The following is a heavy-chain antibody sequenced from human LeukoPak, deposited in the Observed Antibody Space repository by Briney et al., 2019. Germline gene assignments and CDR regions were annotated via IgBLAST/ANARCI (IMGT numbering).Heavy chain of an antibody. D-gene: IGHD3-10*01. CDR2: INPSGGST. CDR3: ATDLARSGSYYNAIDY. Sequence: ASVKVSCKASGYTFTSYYMHWVRQAPGQGLEWMGIINPSGGSTSYAQKFQGRVTMTRDMSTSTAYMELSSLRSEDTAVYYCATDLARSGSYYNAIDYWGQGTLVTVSS. V-gene: IGHV1-46*01. CDR1: GYTFTSYY. J-gene: IGHJ4*02.